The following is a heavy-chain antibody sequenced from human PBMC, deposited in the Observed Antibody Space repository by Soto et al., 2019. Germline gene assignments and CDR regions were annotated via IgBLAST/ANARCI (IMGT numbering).Heavy chain of an antibody. CDR2: IIPILGIA. J-gene: IGHJ5*02. CDR3: AWLAVAGTNWFDP. V-gene: IGHV1-69*02. D-gene: IGHD6-19*01. Sequence: QVQLVQSGAEVKKPGSSVKVSCKASGGTFSSYTISWVRQAPGQGLEWMGRIIPILGIANYAQKFQGRVTITADKSTSTAYMELSSLRSEDTAVYYCAWLAVAGTNWFDPWGQGTLVTVSS. CDR1: GGTFSSYT.